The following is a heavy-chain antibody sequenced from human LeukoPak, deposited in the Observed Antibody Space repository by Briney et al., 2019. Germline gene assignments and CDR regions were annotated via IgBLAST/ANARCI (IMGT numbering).Heavy chain of an antibody. J-gene: IGHJ4*02. D-gene: IGHD2-2*01. V-gene: IGHV4-34*01. Sequence: PSETLSLTCAVYGGSFSGYYWSWIRQPPGKGLEWIGEINHSGSTNYNPSLKSRVTTSVDTSKNQFSLKLSSVTAADTAVHYCARVGYCSSTSCIEVKGFDYWGQGTLVTVSS. CDR3: ARVGYCSSTSCIEVKGFDY. CDR1: GGSFSGYY. CDR2: INHSGST.